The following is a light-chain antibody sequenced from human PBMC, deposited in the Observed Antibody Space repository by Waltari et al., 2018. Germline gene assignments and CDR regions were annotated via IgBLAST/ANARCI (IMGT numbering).Light chain of an antibody. CDR3: QQYNQWPLT. Sequence: EIVMTQSPATLSVSRGGSATVSGRASLSIDDSLAWYQQKPGQPPRLLIHGASTRDTGIPVRFSGSGSGTDFTLTITGLQSEDFAVYFCQQYNQWPLTFGRGTKVEIK. CDR2: GAS. V-gene: IGKV3-15*01. CDR1: LSIDDS. J-gene: IGKJ4*01.